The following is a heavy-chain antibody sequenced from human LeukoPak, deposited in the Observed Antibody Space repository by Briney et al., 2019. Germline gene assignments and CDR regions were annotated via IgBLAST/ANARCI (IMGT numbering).Heavy chain of an antibody. D-gene: IGHD2-8*02. J-gene: IGHJ4*02. CDR3: ATEGTPGGLDY. CDR2: VNSDGSST. V-gene: IGHV3-74*01. Sequence: GGSLRLSCAASGFTFSTYWMHWVRQAPGKGLVWVSRVNSDGSSTGHADSVKGRFTISRDNAKNTLYLQMNSLRAEDTAVYYCATEGTPGGLDYWGQGTLVTVSS. CDR1: GFTFSTYW.